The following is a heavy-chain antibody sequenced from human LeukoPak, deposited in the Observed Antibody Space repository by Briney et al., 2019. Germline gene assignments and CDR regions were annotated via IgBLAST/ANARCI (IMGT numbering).Heavy chain of an antibody. CDR2: IYPGDSDT. CDR1: GYRFTDYW. V-gene: IGHV5-51*01. Sequence: GESLKIYCKGSGYRFTDYWIGWVRQMPGKGLEWMDIIYPGDSDTRYNPSFQGQVTISADKSINTAHLQWSSLKASDTAMYYCARGAAGTTPDYYYFGLDVWGQGTTVRVSS. D-gene: IGHD1-7*01. CDR3: ARGAAGTTPDYYYFGLDV. J-gene: IGHJ6*02.